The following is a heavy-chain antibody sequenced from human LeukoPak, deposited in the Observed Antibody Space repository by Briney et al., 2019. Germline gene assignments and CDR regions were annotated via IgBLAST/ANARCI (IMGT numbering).Heavy chain of an antibody. J-gene: IGHJ5*02. V-gene: IGHV4-4*02. CDR2: IYHSGST. Sequence: PSETLSLTCAVSGGSISSSNWWSWVRQPPGKGLEWIGEIYHSGSTNYNPSLKSRVTISVDTSKNQFSLKLSSVTAADTAVYYCARDDYGDFNWFDPWGQGTLVTVSS. CDR1: GGSISSSNW. CDR3: ARDDYGDFNWFDP. D-gene: IGHD4-17*01.